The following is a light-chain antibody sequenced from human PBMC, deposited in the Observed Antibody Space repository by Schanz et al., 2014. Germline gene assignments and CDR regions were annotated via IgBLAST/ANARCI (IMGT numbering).Light chain of an antibody. Sequence: QSALTQPASVSGSPGQSITISCTGTSSDVGGYNYVSWYQQHAGKGPQLIIYNVNNRPSGVSNRFSGSKSGNTASLTISGLQAEDEADYFCCSYTSSSTLAKFGGGTKVTVL. J-gene: IGLJ3*02. V-gene: IGLV2-14*01. CDR2: NVN. CDR3: CSYTSSSTLAK. CDR1: SSDVGGYNY.